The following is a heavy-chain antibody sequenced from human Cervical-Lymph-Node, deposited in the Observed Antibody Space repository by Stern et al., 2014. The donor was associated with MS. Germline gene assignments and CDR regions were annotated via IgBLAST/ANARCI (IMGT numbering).Heavy chain of an antibody. V-gene: IGHV2-5*02. J-gene: IGHJ4*02. CDR3: AHTLITLDRGVPFDY. CDR2: IYWDDDK. D-gene: IGHD3-10*01. CDR1: GFSLNSRGVG. Sequence: ESGPTLVKPTQTLKLTCTFSGFSLNSRGVGVGRIRQPQGKAREWLALIYWDDDKRYSPSLKSSLTITKDSSKNQVVLTMTNMDPVDTATYYCAHTLITLDRGVPFDYWGQGTLVIVSS.